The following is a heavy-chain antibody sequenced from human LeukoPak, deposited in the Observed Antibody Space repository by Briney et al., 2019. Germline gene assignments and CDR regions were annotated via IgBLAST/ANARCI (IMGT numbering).Heavy chain of an antibody. CDR1: GGSISSYY. CDR3: ARQSLRNTAMVFGY. Sequence: PSETLSLTCTVSGGSISSYYWSWIRQPPGKGLEWIGYIYYSGSTNYNPSLKSRVTISVDTSKNQFSLKLSSVTAADTALYYCARQSLRNTAMVFGYWGQGTLVTVSS. V-gene: IGHV4-59*08. J-gene: IGHJ4*02. CDR2: IYYSGST. D-gene: IGHD5-18*01.